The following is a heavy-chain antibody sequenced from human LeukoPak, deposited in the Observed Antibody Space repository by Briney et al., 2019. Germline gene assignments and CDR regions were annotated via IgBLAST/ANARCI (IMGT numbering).Heavy chain of an antibody. CDR3: ATLDRRDDYSAFDS. Sequence: GESLKISCKGSEYIFSNYWIGRVRQMPGKGLECMGIIYPGDSDTKYSPSFQGQVTISADKSISTAYLQWSSLKASDTAIYYCATLDRRDDYSAFDSWGQGTLVTVSS. CDR2: IYPGDSDT. CDR1: EYIFSNYW. D-gene: IGHD5-24*01. J-gene: IGHJ4*02. V-gene: IGHV5-51*01.